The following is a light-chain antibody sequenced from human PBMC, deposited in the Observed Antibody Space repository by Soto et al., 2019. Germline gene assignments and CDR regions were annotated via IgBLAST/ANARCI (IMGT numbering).Light chain of an antibody. CDR2: EVT. CDR3: CSYTGSSTLYV. J-gene: IGLJ1*01. CDR1: SSDVGTYNY. Sequence: QSAMTQPASVSGSPGQSITISCTGTSSDVGTYNYVSWYQQHPGKAPKVMIYEVTYRPSGVSNRFSGSKSGNTASLTISGLQAEDEAEYYCCSYTGSSTLYVFGPGTKVTVL. V-gene: IGLV2-14*01.